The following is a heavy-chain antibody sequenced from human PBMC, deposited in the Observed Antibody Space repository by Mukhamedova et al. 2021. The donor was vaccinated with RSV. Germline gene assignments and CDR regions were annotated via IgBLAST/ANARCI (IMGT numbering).Heavy chain of an antibody. D-gene: IGHD6-6*01. CDR3: ATRPTATYTSSSHFFDY. J-gene: IGHJ4*02. V-gene: IGHV3-23*01. CDR2: ISGSGGSP. Sequence: GLEWVSTISGSGGSPDYADSVMGRFTVSRDNSKNALYLQMNSLRAEDTAVYFCATRPTATYTSSSHFFDYWGQGALVTVSS.